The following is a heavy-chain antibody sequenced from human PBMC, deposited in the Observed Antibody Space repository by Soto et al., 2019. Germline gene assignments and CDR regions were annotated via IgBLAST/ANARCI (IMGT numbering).Heavy chain of an antibody. D-gene: IGHD3-22*01. CDR1: GFTFSNYD. Sequence: EVQLLESGGGLVQPGGSLRLSCAASGFTFSNYDMGWVRQAPGKGLELVSTISGGGGRIYCADSVKGRFTISRDNSKNTLYMQMNSLRSEDTAVYYCANTPASLGCYDYWGQGSLPTVSS. J-gene: IGHJ4*02. CDR3: ANTPASLGCYDY. CDR2: ISGGGGRI. V-gene: IGHV3-23*01.